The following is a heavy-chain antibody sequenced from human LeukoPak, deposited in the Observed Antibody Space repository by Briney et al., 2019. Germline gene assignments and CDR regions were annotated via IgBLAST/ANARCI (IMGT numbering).Heavy chain of an antibody. CDR3: ARSPDILTGYYYFDY. J-gene: IGHJ4*02. CDR1: GGTFSSYA. CDR2: IIPIFGTA. D-gene: IGHD3-9*01. Sequence: SVQVSCKASGGTFSSYAISWVRQAPGQGLEWMGGIIPIFGTANYAQKFQGRVMITTDESTSTAYMELSSLRSGDTAVYYCARSPDILTGYYYFDYWGQGTLVTVSS. V-gene: IGHV1-69*05.